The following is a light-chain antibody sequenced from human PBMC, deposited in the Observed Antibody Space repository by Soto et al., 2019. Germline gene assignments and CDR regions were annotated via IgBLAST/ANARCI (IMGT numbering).Light chain of an antibody. Sequence: DVQMTQSPSTLSASVGDRVTITCRASQSISSWLAWYQQKPGKAPKLLIYDASSLESGVPSRFRGSGSGTEFTPCISSLEPDDFAPYDCQQYNSYSPRVPWTFGQGNKVDLK. CDR3: QQYNSYSPRVPWT. J-gene: IGKJ1*01. V-gene: IGKV1-5*01. CDR1: QSISSW. CDR2: DAS.